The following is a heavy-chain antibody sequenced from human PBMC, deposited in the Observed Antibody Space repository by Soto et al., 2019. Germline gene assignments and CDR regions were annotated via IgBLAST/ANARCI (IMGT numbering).Heavy chain of an antibody. CDR2: ISTGGGVT. V-gene: IGHV3-23*01. D-gene: IGHD3-22*01. CDR1: GFSFTTSA. Sequence: EMHLSESGGGLVRPGGSVRLSCAASGFSFTTSAMNWVRQAPGKGLEWVSGISTGGGVTYYAESVKGRFTISRDNSMNTVDLQMNSLRADDTATYFCAKRGRPDTSGYYLDFWGQGVPVTVSS. CDR3: AKRGRPDTSGYYLDF. J-gene: IGHJ4*02.